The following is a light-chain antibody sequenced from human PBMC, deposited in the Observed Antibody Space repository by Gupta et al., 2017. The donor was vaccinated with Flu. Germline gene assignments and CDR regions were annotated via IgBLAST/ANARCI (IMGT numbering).Light chain of an antibody. CDR1: ALPKQY. V-gene: IGLV3-25*02. CDR2: KDS. J-gene: IGLJ3*02. CDR3: QSADSSGWV. Sequence: SYELTQPPSVSVSPGQTARTTCSGDALPKQYAYWYQQKPGQAPVLVIYKDSERPSGIPERFSGSSSGTTVTLTISGVQAEDEADYYCQSADSSGWVFGGGTKLTVL.